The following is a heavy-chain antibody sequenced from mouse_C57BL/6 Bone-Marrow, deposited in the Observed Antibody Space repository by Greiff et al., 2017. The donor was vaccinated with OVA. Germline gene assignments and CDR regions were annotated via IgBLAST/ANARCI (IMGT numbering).Heavy chain of an antibody. J-gene: IGHJ3*01. V-gene: IGHV1-64*01. D-gene: IGHD2-12*01. CDR1: GYTFTSYW. Sequence: QVQLKQPGAELVKPGASVRLSCKASGYTFTSYWMHWVKQRPGQGLEWIGMIHPNSGSTNYNEKFKSKATLTVDKSSSTAYMQLSSLTSEDSAVYYCARYNYGFAYWGQGTLVTVSA. CDR2: IHPNSGST. CDR3: ARYNYGFAY.